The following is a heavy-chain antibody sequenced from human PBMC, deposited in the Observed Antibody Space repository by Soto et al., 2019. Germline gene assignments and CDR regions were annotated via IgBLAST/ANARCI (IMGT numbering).Heavy chain of an antibody. D-gene: IGHD6-13*01. J-gene: IGHJ6*02. Sequence: PSETLSLTCTVSGGSVSIGSYYWSCIRQPPGKGLEWIGYIYYSGSTNYNPSLKSRVTISVDTSKNQFSLKLSSVTAADTAVYYCARGAEMVAAATLYYYYYGMDVWGQGTTVTVSS. CDR3: ARGAEMVAAATLYYYYYGMDV. CDR2: IYYSGST. V-gene: IGHV4-61*01. CDR1: GGSVSIGSYY.